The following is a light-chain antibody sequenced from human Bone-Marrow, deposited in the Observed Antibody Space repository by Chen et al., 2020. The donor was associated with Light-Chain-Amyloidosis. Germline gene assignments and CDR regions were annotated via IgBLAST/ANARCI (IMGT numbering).Light chain of an antibody. J-gene: IGLJ3*02. CDR3: QSYQGSSQGV. CDR1: SGSIATNY. Sequence: NFMLTQPHSVSESPGKTVIISCTRSSGSIATNYVQWYQQRPGSSPTTVIYEDDQRPSGVPDRFSGSIDRSSNSASLTISGLKTGDEADYYCQSYQGSSQGVFGGGTKLTV. V-gene: IGLV6-57*01. CDR2: EDD.